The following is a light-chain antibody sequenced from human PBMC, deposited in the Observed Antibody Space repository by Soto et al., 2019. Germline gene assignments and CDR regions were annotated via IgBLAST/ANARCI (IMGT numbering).Light chain of an antibody. V-gene: IGLV2-14*01. J-gene: IGLJ1*01. Sequence: QSVLAQPASVSGSPGQSITISCTGTRSDVGGFNYVSWYQQHPGKAPCLLIFDVDSRPSGLSNRLSGSKSGNTASLNISGLQPEDQADYYCSSYTTSSSYVFGAGTKVTVL. CDR3: SSYTTSSSYV. CDR2: DVD. CDR1: RSDVGGFNY.